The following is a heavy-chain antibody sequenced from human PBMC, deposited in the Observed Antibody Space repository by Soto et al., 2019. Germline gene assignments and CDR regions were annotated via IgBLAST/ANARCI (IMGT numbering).Heavy chain of an antibody. CDR2: IYYRSKWFH. V-gene: IGHV6-1*01. D-gene: IGHD2-15*01. CDR1: GDSVSSNGAC. Sequence: SQTLSLTCVISGDSVSSNGACWNWIRQSPSRGLQWLGRIYYRSKWFHDYAASVESRMAINPDASRNQFSLQLNYVTPEDTAVYYCARVHCSAGTCLDGLDFWGQGTTVTVSS. CDR3: ARVHCSAGTCLDGLDF. J-gene: IGHJ6*02.